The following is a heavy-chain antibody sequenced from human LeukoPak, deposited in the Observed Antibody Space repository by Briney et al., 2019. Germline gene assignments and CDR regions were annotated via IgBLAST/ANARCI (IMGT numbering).Heavy chain of an antibody. J-gene: IGHJ4*02. CDR3: TRDPIVTVDSSPPLI. Sequence: SETLSLTCAVSGYSISSGYYWGWIRQPPGKGLEWIGSIYHSGSTYYNASLKSRVTISVDTSKNHFSLELSSVTAADTAVYYCTRDPIVTVDSSPPLIWGQGTPVTVSS. V-gene: IGHV4-38-2*02. CDR2: IYHSGST. D-gene: IGHD6-6*01. CDR1: GYSISSGYY.